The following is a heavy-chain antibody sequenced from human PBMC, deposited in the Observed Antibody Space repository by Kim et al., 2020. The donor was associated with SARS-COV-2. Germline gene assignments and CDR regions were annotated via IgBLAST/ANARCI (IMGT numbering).Heavy chain of an antibody. CDR1: AGSISSYY. D-gene: IGHD6-6*01. CDR2: IYYTGDT. CDR3: ARGASSFGY. Sequence: SETLSHTCTVSAGSISSYYWTWIRQPPGKGLEWIGYIYYTGDTNYNPSLESRVTISVDTSKNQFSLKLSSVTAADTAVYYCARGASSFGYWGQGTLVTVSS. V-gene: IGHV4-59*13. J-gene: IGHJ4*02.